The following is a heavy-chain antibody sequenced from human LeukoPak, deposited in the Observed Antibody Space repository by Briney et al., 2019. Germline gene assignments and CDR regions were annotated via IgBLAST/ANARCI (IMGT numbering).Heavy chain of an antibody. CDR3: ARPSITIFWGFDP. Sequence: SETLSLTCAVYGGSFSGYYWSWIRQPPGKGLEWIGEINHSGSTNYNPSLKSRVTISVDTSKNQFSLKLSSVTAADTAVYYCARPSITIFWGFDPWGQGTLVTVSS. J-gene: IGHJ5*02. CDR1: GGSFSGYY. V-gene: IGHV4-34*01. D-gene: IGHD3-9*01. CDR2: INHSGST.